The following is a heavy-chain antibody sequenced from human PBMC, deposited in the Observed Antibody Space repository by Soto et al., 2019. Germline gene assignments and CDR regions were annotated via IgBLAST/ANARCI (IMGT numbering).Heavy chain of an antibody. V-gene: IGHV3-33*01. CDR2: IWYEGSNK. Sequence: QVQLVESGGGVVQPGRSLRLSCAASGFTFSSYGMHWVRQAPGKGLEWVAVIWYEGSNKYYADSVKGRFTISRYNPKXXMXXQMKRLRAEATAVYYCARDGGCRDGYTVGCNWFDPWGQGTLVTVSS. J-gene: IGHJ5*02. CDR3: ARDGGCRDGYTVGCNWFDP. D-gene: IGHD5-12*01. CDR1: GFTFSSYG.